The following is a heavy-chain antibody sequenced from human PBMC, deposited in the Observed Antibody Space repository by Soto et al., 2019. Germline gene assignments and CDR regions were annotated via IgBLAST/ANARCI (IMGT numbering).Heavy chain of an antibody. V-gene: IGHV5-51*01. D-gene: IGHD3-9*01. J-gene: IGHJ4*02. CDR2: IYPGNSDT. CDR3: ARHVYYDVLKKNY. CDR1: GYSFTSYW. Sequence: PGDSEKSSCQGCGYSFTSYWIGWVRQITGKGLEWMGIIYPGNSDTRYSPSFQGQVTISADTSISTAYLEWSSLKASDTAIYYCARHVYYDVLKKNYWGQGTLVTVS.